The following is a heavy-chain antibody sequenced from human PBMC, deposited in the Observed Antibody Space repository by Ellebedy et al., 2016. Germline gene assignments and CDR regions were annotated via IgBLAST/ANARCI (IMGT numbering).Heavy chain of an antibody. Sequence: GSLRLXCTVSGGSMKKDYWTWIRQPAGRGLEWIGRIFSSGNTDYNPSLNGRVSISLDTSRNQFSLELTSVTAADTGIYYCATAVGDTSGYSPWSVDYWGRGALVTVSS. CDR2: IFSSGNT. V-gene: IGHV4-4*07. CDR1: GGSMKKDY. CDR3: ATAVGDTSGYSPWSVDY. J-gene: IGHJ4*02. D-gene: IGHD3-3*01.